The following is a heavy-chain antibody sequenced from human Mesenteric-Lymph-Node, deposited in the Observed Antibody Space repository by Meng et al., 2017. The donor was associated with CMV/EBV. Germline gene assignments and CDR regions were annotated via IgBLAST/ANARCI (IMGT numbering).Heavy chain of an antibody. J-gene: IGHJ6*02. CDR1: GFTFSSYG. CDR3: AKEGGTSSPGNYYYYYGMDV. D-gene: IGHD3-10*01. CDR2: IRYDGSNK. V-gene: IGHV3-30*02. Sequence: GGSLRLSCAASGFTFSSYGMHWVRQAPGKGLEWVAFIRYDGSNKYYADSVKGRFTISRDHSKNTLYLQMNSLRAEDTAVYYCAKEGGTSSPGNYYYYYGMDVWGQGTTVTVSS.